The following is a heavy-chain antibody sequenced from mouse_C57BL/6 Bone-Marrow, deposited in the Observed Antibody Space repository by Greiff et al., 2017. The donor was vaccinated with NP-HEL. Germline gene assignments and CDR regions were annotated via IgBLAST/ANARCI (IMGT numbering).Heavy chain of an antibody. CDR1: GFTFSSYG. Sequence: HLVESGGDLVKPGGSLKLSCAASGFTFSSYGMSWVRQTPDKRLEWVATISSGGSYTYYPDSGKGRFTISRDNAKNTLYLQMSSLKSEDTAMYYCARQTGKKGYAMDYWGQGTSVTVSS. CDR3: ARQTGKKGYAMDY. CDR2: ISSGGSYT. J-gene: IGHJ4*01. V-gene: IGHV5-6*01. D-gene: IGHD4-1*01.